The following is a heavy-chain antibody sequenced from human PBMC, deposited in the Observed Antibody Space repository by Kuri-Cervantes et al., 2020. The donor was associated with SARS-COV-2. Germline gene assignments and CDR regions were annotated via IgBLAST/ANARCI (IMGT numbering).Heavy chain of an antibody. CDR1: GGTFSSYA. D-gene: IGHD2-15*01. Sequence: SVKVSCKASGGTFSSYAISWVRQAPGQGLEWMGGIIPIFGTANYAQKFQGRVTITADNSTSTAYMELSSLRSEDTAVYYCARVYPSGGSCYDYWGQGTLVTVSS. CDR2: IIPIFGTA. V-gene: IGHV1-69*06. J-gene: IGHJ4*02. CDR3: ARVYPSGGSCYDY.